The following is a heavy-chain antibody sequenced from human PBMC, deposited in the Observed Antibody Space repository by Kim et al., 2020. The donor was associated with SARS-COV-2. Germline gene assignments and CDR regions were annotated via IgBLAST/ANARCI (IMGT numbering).Heavy chain of an antibody. D-gene: IGHD3-16*02. CDR2: IYTSGRT. CDR3: ASALGN. V-gene: IGHV4-4*07. CDR1: GDSLSSDY. J-gene: IGHJ4*02. Sequence: SETLSLTCTVSGDSLSSDYWSWNRQPAGKGLEWIGRIYTSGRTNYNPSLQSRVTMSVDMYKNQFSLKLSSVTAADTAVYYCASALGNWGQGTLVTVSS.